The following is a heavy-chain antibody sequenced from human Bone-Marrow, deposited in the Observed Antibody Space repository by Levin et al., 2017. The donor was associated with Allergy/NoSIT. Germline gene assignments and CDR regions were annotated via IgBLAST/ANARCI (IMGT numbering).Heavy chain of an antibody. CDR1: GFRFNIFW. Sequence: GESLKISCAASGFRFNIFWMNWVRQVPGKGPVWVSRISNDGSITTYADSVKGRFTISRDNANNTVYLQMSSLRAEDTAIYYCARDIYDYVWGTYAYWGQGSLVIVSS. CDR3: ARDIYDYVWGTYAY. D-gene: IGHD3-16*01. J-gene: IGHJ4*02. CDR2: ISNDGSIT. V-gene: IGHV3-74*01.